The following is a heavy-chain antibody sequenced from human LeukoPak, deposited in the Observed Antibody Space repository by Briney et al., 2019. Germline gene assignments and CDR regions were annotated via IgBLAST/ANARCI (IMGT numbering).Heavy chain of an antibody. J-gene: IGHJ5*02. CDR2: IIPIFGTA. CDR1: GGTFSSYA. CDR3: ARARLWFGELLFGNNWFDP. D-gene: IGHD3-10*01. V-gene: IGHV1-69*05. Sequence: ASVKVSCKASGGTFSSYAISWVRQAPGQGLEWMGGIIPIFGTANYAQKFQGRVTITRDTSASTVYMELSSLRSEDTAVYYCARARLWFGELLFGNNWFDPWGQGTLVTVSS.